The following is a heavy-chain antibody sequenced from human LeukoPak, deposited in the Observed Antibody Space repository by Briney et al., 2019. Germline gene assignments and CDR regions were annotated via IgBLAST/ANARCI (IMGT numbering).Heavy chain of an antibody. J-gene: IGHJ4*02. Sequence: GRSLRLSCAASGFTFSSYGMHWVRQAPGKGLEWAAVIWYDGSNKYYADSVKGRFTISRDNSKNTLYLQMNNLRAEDTAVYYCARDLSYYFDYWGQGTLVTVSS. V-gene: IGHV3-33*01. CDR3: ARDLSYYFDY. CDR1: GFTFSSYG. CDR2: IWYDGSNK.